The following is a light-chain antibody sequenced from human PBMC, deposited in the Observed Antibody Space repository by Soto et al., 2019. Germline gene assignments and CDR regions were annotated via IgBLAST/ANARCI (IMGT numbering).Light chain of an antibody. CDR3: QQRSKWPIT. Sequence: EIVLTQYPATLYLSPGERATLSCRASQSVGHSVAWYQPPPGQHTRLVIDGTSNRVTGIPARFSGSGSGTDCTLTISSLEPEDVAVYYCQQRSKWPITFGQGTRLEIK. J-gene: IGKJ5*01. CDR1: QSVGHS. V-gene: IGKV3-11*01. CDR2: GTS.